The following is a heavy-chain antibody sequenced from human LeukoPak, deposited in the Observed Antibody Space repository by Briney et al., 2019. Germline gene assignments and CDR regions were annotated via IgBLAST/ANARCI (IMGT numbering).Heavy chain of an antibody. J-gene: IGHJ4*02. CDR1: GYTFTSYY. V-gene: IGHV1-46*01. D-gene: IGHD2-21*01. CDR3: AKDFRAAWIAGGFDY. Sequence: ASVKVSCKASGYTFTSYYMHWVRQAPGQGLEWMGIINPSGGSTSYAQKFQGRVTMTRDTSTSTVYMELSSLRSEDTAVYYCAKDFRAAWIAGGFDYWGQGTLVTVSS. CDR2: INPSGGST.